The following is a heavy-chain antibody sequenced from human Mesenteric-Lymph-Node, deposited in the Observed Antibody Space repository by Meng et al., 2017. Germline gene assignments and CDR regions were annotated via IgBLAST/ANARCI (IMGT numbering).Heavy chain of an antibody. Sequence: QVRLVESGGGGVQPGRSLRLSCAASGFTFSSYGMHWVRQAPGKGLEWVAVIWYDGSNKYYADSVKGRFTISRDNSKNTLYLQMNSLRAEDTAVYYCARSVTKSGVFDYWGQGTLVTVSS. V-gene: IGHV3-33*01. CDR2: IWYDGSNK. J-gene: IGHJ4*02. CDR3: ARSVTKSGVFDY. D-gene: IGHD4-17*01. CDR1: GFTFSSYG.